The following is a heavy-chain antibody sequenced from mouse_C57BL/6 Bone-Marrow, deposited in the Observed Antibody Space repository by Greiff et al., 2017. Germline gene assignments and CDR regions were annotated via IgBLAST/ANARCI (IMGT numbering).Heavy chain of an antibody. Sequence: QVQLQQPGAELVRPGTPVKLSCKASGYTFTSYWMHWVKQRPGQGLEWIGVIDPSDSYTYYNQKFKGKATLTVDTSSSTANMQLSSLTSEDSAVYYCAREAGSSTIDYWGQGTTLTVSS. CDR2: IDPSDSYT. D-gene: IGHD1-1*01. CDR3: AREAGSSTIDY. J-gene: IGHJ2*01. V-gene: IGHV1-59*01. CDR1: GYTFTSYW.